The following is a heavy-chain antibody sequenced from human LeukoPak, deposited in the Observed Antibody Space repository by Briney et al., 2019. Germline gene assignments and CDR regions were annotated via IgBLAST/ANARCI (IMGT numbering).Heavy chain of an antibody. CDR2: IDTSGRT. CDR3: ARVEMGSEVSWCFADV. J-gene: IGHJ6*04. CDR1: GGSISSYF. D-gene: IGHD6-13*01. V-gene: IGHV4-4*07. Sequence: PSETLSLTCTVSGGSISSYFWTWIRQPAGKGLEWIGHIDTSGRTNYNPSLESRVIMSVDKSKNQFSLKVTSVSAADTAVYYCARVEMGSEVSWCFADVWGKGTTVTVSS.